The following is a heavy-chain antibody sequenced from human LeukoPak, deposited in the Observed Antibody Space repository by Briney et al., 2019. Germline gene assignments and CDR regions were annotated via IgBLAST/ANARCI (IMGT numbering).Heavy chain of an antibody. CDR3: ARVLLTTDGGDAFDI. CDR1: GFTFDDYG. CDR2: INWNGGST. V-gene: IGHV3-20*01. J-gene: IGHJ3*02. Sequence: PGGSLRLSCAASGFTFDDYGMSWVRQAPGKGLEWVSGINWNGGSTGYADSVKGRFTISRDNAKNSLYLQMNSLRAEDTALYHCARVLLTTDGGDAFDIWGQGTMVTVSS. D-gene: IGHD4-11*01.